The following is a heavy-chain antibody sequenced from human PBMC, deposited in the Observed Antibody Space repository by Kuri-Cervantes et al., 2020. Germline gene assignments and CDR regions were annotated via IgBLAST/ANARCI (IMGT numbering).Heavy chain of an antibody. CDR3: ARRFWAYDYVWGRPAQDWFDP. Sequence: GSLRLSCAASGFTFSSYAMSWVRQAPGKGLEWIGSIYYSGSTYYNPSLKSRVTISVDTSKNQFSLKLSSVTAADTAVYYCARRFWAYDYVWGRPAQDWFDPWGQGTLVTVSS. CDR2: IYYSGST. J-gene: IGHJ5*02. CDR1: GFTFSSYA. D-gene: IGHD3-16*01. V-gene: IGHV4-39*01.